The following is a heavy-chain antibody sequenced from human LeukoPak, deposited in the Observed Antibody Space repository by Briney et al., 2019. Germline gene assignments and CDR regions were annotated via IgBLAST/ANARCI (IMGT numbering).Heavy chain of an antibody. CDR3: ASYLSYGRIAAAGTDY. J-gene: IGHJ4*02. V-gene: IGHV3-48*03. Sequence: PGGSLRLSCAASGFTFSSYEMNRVRQAPGKGLEWVSYISSSGSTIYYADSVKGRFTISRDNAKNSLYLQMNSLRAEDTAVYYRASYLSYGRIAAAGTDYWGQGTLVTVSS. CDR2: ISSSGSTI. CDR1: GFTFSSYE. D-gene: IGHD6-13*01.